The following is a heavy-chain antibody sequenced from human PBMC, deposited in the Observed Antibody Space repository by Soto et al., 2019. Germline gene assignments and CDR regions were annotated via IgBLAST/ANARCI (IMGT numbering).Heavy chain of an antibody. D-gene: IGHD3-10*01. V-gene: IGHV4-34*01. CDR2: INHSGST. J-gene: IGHJ4*02. CDR1: GGSFSGYY. Sequence: SETLSLTCAVYGGSFSGYYWSWIRQPPGKGLEWIGEINHSGSTNYNPSLKSRVTISLDTSKNQFSLKLSSVIAADTAVYYCARGGSELYYGSGSYYNGVDYWGQGTLVTVSS. CDR3: ARGGSELYYGSGSYYNGVDY.